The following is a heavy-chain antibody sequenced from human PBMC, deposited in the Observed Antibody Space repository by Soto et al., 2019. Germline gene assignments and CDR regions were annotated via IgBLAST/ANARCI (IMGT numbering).Heavy chain of an antibody. D-gene: IGHD2-15*01. V-gene: IGHV1-18*01. CDR2: ISAYNGNT. J-gene: IGHJ6*02. CDR3: ARGVKADYYYDYGMDG. Sequence: QVQLVQSGAEVKKAGASVKVSCKASGYTFTSYGISWVRQAPGQGLEWMGWISAYNGNTNYAQKLQGRVTMTTDTSTSTAYMELRRLRSDDTAVYYCARGVKADYYYDYGMDGWGQGTTVTVSS. CDR1: GYTFTSYG.